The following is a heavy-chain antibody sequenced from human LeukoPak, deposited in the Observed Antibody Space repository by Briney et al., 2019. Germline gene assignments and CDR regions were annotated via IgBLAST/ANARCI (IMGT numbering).Heavy chain of an antibody. CDR2: IKSKTDGGTT. D-gene: IGHD2-21*02. J-gene: IGHJ4*02. CDR3: TTVGYCGGDCPPFLDY. V-gene: IGHV3-15*01. Sequence: GGPLRLSCAASGFTFSNAWMSWVREAPGKGLEWVGRIKSKTDGGTTDYAAPVKGRFTISRDDSKNTMYLQMNSLKTEDTAVYYCTTVGYCGGDCPPFLDYWGQGTLVTVSS. CDR1: GFTFSNAW.